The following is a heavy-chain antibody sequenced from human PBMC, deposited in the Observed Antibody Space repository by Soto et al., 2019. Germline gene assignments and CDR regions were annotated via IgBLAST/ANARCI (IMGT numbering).Heavy chain of an antibody. CDR2: VFYTGFT. CDR1: GASISGSYYY. J-gene: IGHJ4*02. Sequence: PSETVSLTCAASGASISGSYYYWAWLRQSPGKGPEWIGSVFYTGFTSYNPSLESRVSVSVDTSKSQFSLKLSAVTAADTAVYYCATSQKGYNWTYFDHWGQGALVTVSS. CDR3: ATSQKGYNWTYFDH. V-gene: IGHV4-39*01. D-gene: IGHD1-20*01.